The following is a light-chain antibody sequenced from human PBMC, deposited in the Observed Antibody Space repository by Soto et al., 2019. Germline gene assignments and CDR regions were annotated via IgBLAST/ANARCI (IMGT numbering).Light chain of an antibody. V-gene: IGKV3-20*01. CDR3: QQYSISRLS. CDR2: GAS. Sequence: EIGLTQSPSTPSLSPGERATLSCRASQSINSSYLACYQQKPGQAPRLLVYGASSRATGILDRFSGSGSGTDFTLSISRLEPEDVAVYYCQQYSISRLSIGPGTQVDIK. CDR1: QSINSSY. J-gene: IGKJ3*01.